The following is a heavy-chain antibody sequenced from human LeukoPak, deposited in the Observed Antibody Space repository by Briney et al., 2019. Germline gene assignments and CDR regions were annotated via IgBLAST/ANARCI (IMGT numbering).Heavy chain of an antibody. J-gene: IGHJ5*02. Sequence: ASVKVSCKASGYTFTGYYMHWVRQAPGQGLEWMGWINPNSGGTNYAQKFQGRVTMTRDTSISTAYMELSRLRSDDTAVYCCARAFISSSWYSWFDPWGQGTLVTVSS. D-gene: IGHD6-13*01. CDR1: GYTFTGYY. V-gene: IGHV1-2*02. CDR2: INPNSGGT. CDR3: ARAFISSSWYSWFDP.